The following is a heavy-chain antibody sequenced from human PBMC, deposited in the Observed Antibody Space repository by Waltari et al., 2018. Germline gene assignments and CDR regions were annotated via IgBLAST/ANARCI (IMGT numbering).Heavy chain of an antibody. CDR1: GGSISSYY. CDR2: IYTRGST. J-gene: IGHJ4*02. V-gene: IGHV4-4*07. CDR3: ASNYGSGGEFDY. Sequence: QVQLQESGPGLVKPSETLSLTCTVSGGSISSYYWSWIRQPAGKGLEWIGRIYTRGSTNYNPSRKSRVTMSVDTSKNQVSLKLSSVTAADTAVYYCASNYGSGGEFDYWGQGTLVTVSS. D-gene: IGHD3-10*01.